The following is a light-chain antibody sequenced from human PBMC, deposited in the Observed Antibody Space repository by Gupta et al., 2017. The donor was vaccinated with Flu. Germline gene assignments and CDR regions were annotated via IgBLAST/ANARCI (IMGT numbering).Light chain of an antibody. CDR2: DVG. Sequence: QSALTQPASVSGSPGQAITISCSGTRSDFGDYNYVSWYQHSPGEAPRLMIFDVGGRPSGVSNRFSGSISGNTASLTISGLQAEDEADYYCISYSSSNSFVFGSGTKVTVL. CDR1: RSDFGDYNY. J-gene: IGLJ1*01. V-gene: IGLV2-14*01. CDR3: ISYSSSNSFV.